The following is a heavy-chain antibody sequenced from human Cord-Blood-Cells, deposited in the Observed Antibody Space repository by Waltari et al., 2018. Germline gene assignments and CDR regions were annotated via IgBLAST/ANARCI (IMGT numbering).Heavy chain of an antibody. CDR2: IYTSGST. J-gene: IGHJ4*02. Sequence: QVQLQESGPGLVKPSETLSLTCTVSGGSISSYYWSWIRQPAGKGLEWIGHIYTSGSTNYNPSLKSRVTMSVDTSKNQFSLKLSSVTAADTAVYYCAREEGCSSTSCFDYWGQGTLVTVSS. CDR1: GGSISSYY. D-gene: IGHD2-2*01. V-gene: IGHV4-4*07. CDR3: AREEGCSSTSCFDY.